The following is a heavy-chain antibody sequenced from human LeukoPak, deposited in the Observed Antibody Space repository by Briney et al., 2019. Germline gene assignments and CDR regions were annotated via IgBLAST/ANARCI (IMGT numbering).Heavy chain of an antibody. Sequence: QAGGSLRLSCAVSGITLTTYWISWVRQAPGKGLEWVANIKQDGSVKYYVDSVKGRFTLSRDNAKNSLYLQMNSLRAEDTAVYYCAKEASGRSYDYWGQGTLVTVSS. CDR1: GITLTTYW. CDR3: AKEASGRSYDY. J-gene: IGHJ4*02. CDR2: IKQDGSVK. V-gene: IGHV3-7*04. D-gene: IGHD3-10*01.